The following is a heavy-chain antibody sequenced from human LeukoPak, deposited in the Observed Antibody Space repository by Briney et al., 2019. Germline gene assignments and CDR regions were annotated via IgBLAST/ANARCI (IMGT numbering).Heavy chain of an antibody. CDR1: GFTFSSYG. CDR2: ISGSGGST. CDR3: AKDRVYDSSGYSPYNWFDP. J-gene: IGHJ5*02. Sequence: GGSLRLSCAASGFTFSSYGMSWVRQAPGKGLEWVSAISGSGGSTYYADSVKGRFTISRDNSKNTLYLQMNSLRAEDTAVYYCAKDRVYDSSGYSPYNWFDPWGQGTLVTVSS. V-gene: IGHV3-23*01. D-gene: IGHD3-22*01.